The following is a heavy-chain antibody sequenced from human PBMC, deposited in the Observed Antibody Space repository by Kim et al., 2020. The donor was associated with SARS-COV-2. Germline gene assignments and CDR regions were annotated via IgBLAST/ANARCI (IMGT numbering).Heavy chain of an antibody. CDR3: AKDRDSGSLSGIDY. D-gene: IGHD1-26*01. V-gene: IGHV3-30*18. Sequence: GGSLRLSCAASGFTFSSYGMHWVRQAPGKGLEWVAVISYDGSNKYYADSVKGRFTISRDNSKNTLYLQMNSLRAEDTAVYYCAKDRDSGSLSGIDYWGQGTLVTVSS. CDR2: ISYDGSNK. J-gene: IGHJ4*02. CDR1: GFTFSSYG.